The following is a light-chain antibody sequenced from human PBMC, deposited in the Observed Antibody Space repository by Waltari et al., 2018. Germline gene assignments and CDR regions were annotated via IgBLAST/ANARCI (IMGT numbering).Light chain of an antibody. J-gene: IGLJ2*01. V-gene: IGLV2-14*03. Sequence: HSALTQPASVSGSPGQSITIPCSGSSSDVGGYNYVSWYLQYPGQAPKPIIYDVSQRPSEISDRFSGSKSGSTASLTISGLQAEDEADYYCSSYTSSNTVVFGGGTKVTVL. CDR3: SSYTSSNTVV. CDR2: DVS. CDR1: SSDVGGYNY.